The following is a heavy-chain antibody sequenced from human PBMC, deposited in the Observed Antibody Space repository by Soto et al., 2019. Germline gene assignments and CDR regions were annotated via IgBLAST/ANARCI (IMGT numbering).Heavy chain of an antibody. CDR3: ARVDNMIPAAWYFDY. V-gene: IGHV3-23*01. CDR1: GFTFSSYA. CDR2: ISGSGGST. D-gene: IGHD3-16*01. Sequence: GGSLRLSCAASGFTFSSYAMRCVRQAPGKGLEWVSAISGSGGSTYYADSVKGRFTISRDNAKNSLYLQMNSLRAEDTAVYYCARVDNMIPAAWYFDYWGQGTLVTVSS. J-gene: IGHJ4*02.